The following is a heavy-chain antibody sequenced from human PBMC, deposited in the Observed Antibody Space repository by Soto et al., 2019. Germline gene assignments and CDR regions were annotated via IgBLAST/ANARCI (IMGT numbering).Heavy chain of an antibody. CDR1: GITFSSYW. D-gene: IGHD5-12*01. CDR2: INSDGSST. V-gene: IGHV3-74*01. Sequence: GGSLRLACAASGITFSSYWMHWVRQVPGKGLVWVSRINSDGSSTSYADSVEGRFTISRDNAKNTLYLQMNSLRAGDTAVYYCSRSLEYNGYDAFDIWGQGTMVTVSS. J-gene: IGHJ3*02. CDR3: SRSLEYNGYDAFDI.